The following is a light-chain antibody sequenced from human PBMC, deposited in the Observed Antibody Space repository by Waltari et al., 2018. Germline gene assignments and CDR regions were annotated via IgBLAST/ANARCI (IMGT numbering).Light chain of an antibody. CDR3: QQSYSAPPWT. CDR2: AAS. CDR1: QSIADS. V-gene: IGKV1-39*01. Sequence: DIQMTQSPSSLSASIGDRIIITCRASQSIADSLNWYQQKPGKAPRLMISAASSLQSGVPSRFIGSGSGTDFTLTISSLQPEDFATYYCQQSYSAPPWTFGQGTKVEIK. J-gene: IGKJ1*01.